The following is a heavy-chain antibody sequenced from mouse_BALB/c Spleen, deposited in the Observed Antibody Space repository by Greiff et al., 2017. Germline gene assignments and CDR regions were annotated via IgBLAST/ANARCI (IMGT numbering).Heavy chain of an antibody. Sequence: QVQLKQSGAELARPGASVKLSCKASGYTFTSYWMQWVKQRPGQGLEWIGAIYPGDGDTRYTQKFKGKATLTADKSSSTAYMQLSSLASEDSAVYYCARKLSHYYAMDYWGQGTSVTVSS. J-gene: IGHJ4*01. CDR2: IYPGDGDT. D-gene: IGHD1-1*02. V-gene: IGHV1-87*01. CDR3: ARKLSHYYAMDY. CDR1: GYTFTSYW.